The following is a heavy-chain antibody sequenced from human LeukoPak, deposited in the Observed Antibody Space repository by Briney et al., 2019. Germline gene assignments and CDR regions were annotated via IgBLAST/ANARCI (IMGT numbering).Heavy chain of an antibody. CDR2: ISANGDSS. Sequence: GGSLRLSCTASGFTLSTYAMNWVRQAPGKGLEWVSSISANGDSSDYTDSVKGRFTISRDNSKNTLYLQMNSLSAEDTAMYYCRRQFLVGVSWGPGTLVTVSS. D-gene: IGHD2-15*01. V-gene: IGHV3-23*01. CDR3: RRQFLVGVS. CDR1: GFTLSTYA. J-gene: IGHJ5*02.